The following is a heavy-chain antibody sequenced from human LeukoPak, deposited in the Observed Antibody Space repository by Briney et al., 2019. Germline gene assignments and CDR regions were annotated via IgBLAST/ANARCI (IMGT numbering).Heavy chain of an antibody. V-gene: IGHV3-23*01. CDR1: GFSFPSYA. CDR3: AKGKINHDGAVEI. J-gene: IGHJ3*02. D-gene: IGHD1-14*01. Sequence: GGSLRLSCAASGFSFPSYAMSWVRQAPRRGLEWVSLITAGGVITHYTDSVKGRFTISRGNSKNTLYLQMNSVRAEDTAVYYCAKGKINHDGAVEIWGQGTTVTVSS. CDR2: ITAGGVIT.